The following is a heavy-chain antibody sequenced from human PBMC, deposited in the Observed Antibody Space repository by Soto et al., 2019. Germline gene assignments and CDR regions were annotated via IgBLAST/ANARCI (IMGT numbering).Heavy chain of an antibody. V-gene: IGHV4-31*03. CDR1: GGSISSGGYY. Sequence: SETLSLTCTVSGGSISSGGYYWSWIRQHPGKGLEWIGYIYYSGSTYYNPSLKSRVTISVDTSKNQFSLKLSSVTAADTAVYYCARGQAYSNYFGYWGQGTLVTVSS. CDR2: IYYSGST. CDR3: ARGQAYSNYFGY. J-gene: IGHJ4*02. D-gene: IGHD4-4*01.